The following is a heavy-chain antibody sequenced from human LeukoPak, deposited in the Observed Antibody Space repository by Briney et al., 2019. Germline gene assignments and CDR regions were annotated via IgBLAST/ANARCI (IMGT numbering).Heavy chain of an antibody. CDR1: GFTFSSYW. Sequence: GGSLRLSCAASGFTFSSYWMNWARQAAAKGLAWVASINHNGNVNYYVDSVKGRFTISRGNAKNSLYLQMSNLRAEYTAVYFCARGGGLDVWGQGATVTVSS. CDR3: ARGGGLDV. CDR2: INHNGNVN. D-gene: IGHD3-16*01. J-gene: IGHJ6*02. V-gene: IGHV3-7*03.